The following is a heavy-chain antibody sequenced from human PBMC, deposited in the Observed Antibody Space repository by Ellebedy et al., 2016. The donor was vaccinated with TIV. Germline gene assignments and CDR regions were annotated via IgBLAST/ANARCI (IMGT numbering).Heavy chain of an antibody. V-gene: IGHV4-34*01. J-gene: IGHJ6*02. CDR1: GGSFSGYY. CDR3: ARGRRFFYYYGMDV. CDR2: INHSGST. Sequence: MPSETLSLTCAVYGGSFSGYYWSWIRQPPGKGLGWIGEINHSGSTNYNPSLKSRVIISVDTSKNQFSLKLSSVTAADTAVYYCARGRRFFYYYGMDVWGQGTTVTVSS. D-gene: IGHD3-3*01.